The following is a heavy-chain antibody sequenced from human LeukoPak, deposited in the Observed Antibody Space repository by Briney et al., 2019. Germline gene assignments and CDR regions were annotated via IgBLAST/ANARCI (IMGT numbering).Heavy chain of an antibody. CDR2: IRHDGTNK. CDR3: VKGPSGDRGAMVFDN. CDR1: GFPFSSYG. J-gene: IGHJ4*02. Sequence: PGGSLRLSCAASGFPFSSYGMHWVRQAPGKGMEWVAFIRHDGTNKVYADSVKGRFTVSRDNSKNTLYLQVNGLKTEDTAVYYCVKGPSGDRGAMVFDNWGQGTQVTVSS. V-gene: IGHV3-30*02. D-gene: IGHD3-10*01.